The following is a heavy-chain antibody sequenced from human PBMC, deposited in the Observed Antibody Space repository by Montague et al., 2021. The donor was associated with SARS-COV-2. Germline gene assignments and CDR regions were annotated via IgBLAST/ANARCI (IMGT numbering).Heavy chain of an antibody. CDR1: GGSFSGYH. V-gene: IGHV4-34*01. CDR2: INHSGST. J-gene: IGHJ4*02. D-gene: IGHD6-19*01. Sequence: SETRSPTCAVYGGSFSGYHWSWIRQPPGKGLEWIGEINHSGSTNYNPSLKSRVTISVDTSKNQFSLKLSSVTAADTAVYYCARGGRQWLVIDPRYYFDYWGQGTLVTVSS. CDR3: ARGGRQWLVIDPRYYFDY.